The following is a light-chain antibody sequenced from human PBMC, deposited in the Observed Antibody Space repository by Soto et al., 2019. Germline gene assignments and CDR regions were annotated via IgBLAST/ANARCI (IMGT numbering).Light chain of an antibody. Sequence: EIVLTQSPATLSLSPGERATLSCRASQSVSSSYLAWYQQKPGQAPRLLIYGASTRATGIPDRFSGSGSGTDFTLTISRLEPEDFAVYYCQHYGTSPSTFGRGTKVDIK. J-gene: IGKJ1*01. V-gene: IGKV3-20*01. CDR2: GAS. CDR3: QHYGTSPST. CDR1: QSVSSSY.